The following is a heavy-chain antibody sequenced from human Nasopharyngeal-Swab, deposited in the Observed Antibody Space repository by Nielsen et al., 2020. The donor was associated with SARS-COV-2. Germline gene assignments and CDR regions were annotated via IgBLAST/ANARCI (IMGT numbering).Heavy chain of an antibody. J-gene: IGHJ6*02. Sequence: GESLKISCAASGFSFNNYDMHWVRRTTGKGLEWVSGITSTGVTYYVDSVKGRFTTSREDAKNSMYLQMSGLRPDDTAVYYCARDPHGLDVWGQGTTVTVS. CDR2: ITSTGVT. CDR1: GFSFNNYD. CDR3: ARDPHGLDV. V-gene: IGHV3-13*01.